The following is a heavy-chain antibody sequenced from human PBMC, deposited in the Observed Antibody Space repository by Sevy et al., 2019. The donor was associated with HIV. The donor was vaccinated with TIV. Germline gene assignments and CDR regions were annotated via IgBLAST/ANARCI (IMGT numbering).Heavy chain of an antibody. CDR1: GFTFSSYA. J-gene: IGHJ6*03. Sequence: GGSLILSCAASGFTFSSYAMHWVRQAPGKGLEYVSAISSNGGSTYYANSVKGRFTISRDNSKNTLYLQMGSLRAEDMAVYYCARVADTAMVNRNYYYYYMDVWGKGTTVTVSS. D-gene: IGHD5-18*01. CDR3: ARVADTAMVNRNYYYYYMDV. V-gene: IGHV3-64*01. CDR2: ISSNGGST.